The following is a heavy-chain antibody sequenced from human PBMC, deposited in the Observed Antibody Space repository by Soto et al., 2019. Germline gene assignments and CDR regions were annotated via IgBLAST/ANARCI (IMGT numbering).Heavy chain of an antibody. J-gene: IGHJ4*02. CDR1: GFNFNKYA. CDR3: AKADGQQWLLPHLEN. CDR2: ISCCGGTA. V-gene: IGHV3-23*01. Sequence: EVQLLESGGGLVRSGESLRLSCAASGFNFNKYAMSWVRQAPGEGLEWVSGISCCGGTASYADSVKGRFTIARDDAKNKLYLDMNSLRVEDTAEYYCAKADGQQWLLPHLENWGRGTLVTVS. D-gene: IGHD6-19*01.